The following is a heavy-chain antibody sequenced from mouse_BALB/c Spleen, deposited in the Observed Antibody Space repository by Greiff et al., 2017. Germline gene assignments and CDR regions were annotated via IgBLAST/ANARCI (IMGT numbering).Heavy chain of an antibody. V-gene: IGHV5-9-3*01. Sequence: EVQLVESGGGLVKPGGSLKLSCAASGFTFSSYAMSWVRQTPEKRLEWVATISSGGSYTYYPDSVKGRFTISRDNAKNTLYLQMSSLRSEDTAMYYCAKPGTAAFDYWGQGTTLTVSS. J-gene: IGHJ2*01. CDR1: GFTFSSYA. CDR3: AKPGTAAFDY. CDR2: ISSGGSYT. D-gene: IGHD1-2*01.